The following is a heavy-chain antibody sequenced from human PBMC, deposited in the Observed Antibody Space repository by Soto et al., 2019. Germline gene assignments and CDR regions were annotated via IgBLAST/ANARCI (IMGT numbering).Heavy chain of an antibody. D-gene: IGHD3-22*01. CDR3: AKDTGYYYGFDY. Sequence: GGSLRLSCAASGFTFSSYGMHWVRQAPGKGLEWVAVISYDGSNKYYADSVKGRFTISRDNSKNTLYLQMNSLRAEDTAVYYCAKDTGYYYGFDYWGQGTLVTVSS. CDR1: GFTFSSYG. V-gene: IGHV3-30*18. CDR2: ISYDGSNK. J-gene: IGHJ4*02.